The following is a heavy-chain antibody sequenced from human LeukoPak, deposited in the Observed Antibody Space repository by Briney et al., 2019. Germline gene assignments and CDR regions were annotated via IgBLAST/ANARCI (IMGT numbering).Heavy chain of an antibody. V-gene: IGHV4-61*02. CDR1: GGSISSGSYY. D-gene: IGHD6-13*01. CDR3: ARVKASGYSSSWYSGTYNWFDP. CDR2: IYTSGST. J-gene: IGHJ5*02. Sequence: PSQTLSLTCTVSGGSISSGSYYWSWIRQPAGKGLEWIGRIYTSGSTNYNPSLKSRVTISVDTSKNQFSLKLSSVTAADTAVYYCARVKASGYSSSWYSGTYNWFDPWGQGTLVTVSS.